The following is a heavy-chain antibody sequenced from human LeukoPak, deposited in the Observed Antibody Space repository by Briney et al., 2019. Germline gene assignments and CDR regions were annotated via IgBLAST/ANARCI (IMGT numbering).Heavy chain of an antibody. CDR3: AKERADAGDYKYGTDA. J-gene: IGHJ6*02. CDR2: ILYDGSNK. CDR1: GFTLSSYG. V-gene: IGHV3-30*18. Sequence: GGSLRLSCAASGFTLSSYGMHWVRQAPGKGLEWVAVILYDGSNKYYADSVKGRLTLSRDTSKNTLYLQMNSLRAEHTAGYYCAKERADAGDYKYGTDAGGQGTTVTVSS. D-gene: IGHD4-17*01.